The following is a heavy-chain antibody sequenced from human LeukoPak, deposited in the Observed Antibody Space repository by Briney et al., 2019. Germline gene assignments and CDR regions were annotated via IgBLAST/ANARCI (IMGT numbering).Heavy chain of an antibody. CDR3: ARDRYYYDSSGHYRLDY. CDR2: IHTNGST. D-gene: IGHD3-22*01. J-gene: IGHJ4*02. CDR1: GGSISSSPYY. V-gene: IGHV4-61*02. Sequence: SETLALTCTVSGGSISSSPYYWSWIRQPAGKGLEWIGRIHTNGSTNYNPSLKSRVTMSGDTSKNQFSLKLNSVTAADTAVYYCARDRYYYDSSGHYRLDYWGQGTLVTVSS.